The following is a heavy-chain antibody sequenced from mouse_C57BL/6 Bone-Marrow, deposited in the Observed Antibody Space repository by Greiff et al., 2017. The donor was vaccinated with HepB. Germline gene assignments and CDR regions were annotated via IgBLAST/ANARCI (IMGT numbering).Heavy chain of an antibody. CDR2: INPNNGGT. CDR3: ARSGWLRDYYAMDY. Sequence: VQLQQSGPELVKPGASVKIPCKASGYTFTDYNMDWVQQSHGKILEWIGDINPNNGGTIYNQKFKGKATLTVDKSSSTAYMELSSLTSEDTAVYYCARSGWLRDYYAMDYWGQGTSVTVSS. J-gene: IGHJ4*01. CDR1: GYTFTDYN. D-gene: IGHD2-3*01. V-gene: IGHV1-18*01.